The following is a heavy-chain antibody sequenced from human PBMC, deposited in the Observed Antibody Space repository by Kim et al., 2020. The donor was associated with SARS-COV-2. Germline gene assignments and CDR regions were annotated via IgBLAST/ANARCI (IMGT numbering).Heavy chain of an antibody. V-gene: IGHV4-31*02. Sequence: GRTYYNPALQSRVTISVDTSKNQFSLKLSSVTAADTAVYYCARGRIHFDYWGQGTLVTVSS. J-gene: IGHJ4*02. D-gene: IGHD3-10*01. CDR2: GRT. CDR3: ARGRIHFDY.